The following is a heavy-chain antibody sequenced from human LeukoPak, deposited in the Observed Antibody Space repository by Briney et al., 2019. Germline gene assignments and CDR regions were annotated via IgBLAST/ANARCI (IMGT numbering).Heavy chain of an antibody. Sequence: GRSLRLSCAASGFTFSTYGIHWVRQAPGKGLEWVAVISHDGTNNYYADSVKGRFTISRDNSKNTLYLQMNSLRAEDTAVYYCAKGRYFDWLLGGFDYWGQGTLVTVSS. D-gene: IGHD3-9*01. CDR1: GFTFSTYG. J-gene: IGHJ4*02. CDR3: AKGRYFDWLLGGFDY. CDR2: ISHDGTNN. V-gene: IGHV3-30*18.